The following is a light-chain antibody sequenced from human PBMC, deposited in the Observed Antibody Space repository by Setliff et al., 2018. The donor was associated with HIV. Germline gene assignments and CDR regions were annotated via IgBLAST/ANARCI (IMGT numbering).Light chain of an antibody. CDR1: SSDIGGYNF. Sequence: QSALTQPASVSGSPGQSITISCTGTSSDIGGYNFVSWYQQYPGEAPKLIISDNTKRPSGVSDRFSASKSGNTASLTISVLRAEDEADYYCSSYTSSSTDVFGLGTKVTVL. CDR3: SSYTSSSTDV. CDR2: DNT. J-gene: IGLJ1*01. V-gene: IGLV2-14*03.